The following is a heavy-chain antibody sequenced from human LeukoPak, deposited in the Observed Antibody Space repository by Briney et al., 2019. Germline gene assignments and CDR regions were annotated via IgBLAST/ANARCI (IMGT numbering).Heavy chain of an antibody. CDR3: AKDRGYCSGGSCYSGYYYYYMDV. CDR2: ISYDGSNK. J-gene: IGHJ6*03. V-gene: IGHV3-30*18. Sequence: GGSLRLSCAASGFTFSSYGMHWVRQAPGKGLEWVAVISYDGSNKYYADSVKGRFTISRDNSKNTLYLQMNSLRAEDTAVYYCAKDRGYCSGGSCYSGYYYYYMDVWGKGTTVTVSS. D-gene: IGHD2-15*01. CDR1: GFTFSSYG.